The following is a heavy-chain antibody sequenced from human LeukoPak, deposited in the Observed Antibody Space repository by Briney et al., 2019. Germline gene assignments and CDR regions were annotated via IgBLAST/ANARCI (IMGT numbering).Heavy chain of an antibody. Sequence: PGGSLRLSCAASRFTFSSYWMSWVRQAPGKGLEWVANIKQDGSEKYYVGSVKGRFTISRDNAKNSLYLQMNSLRAEDTAVYYCARDRYCSGGNCYIDYWGQGTLVTVSS. V-gene: IGHV3-7*01. CDR2: IKQDGSEK. CDR3: ARDRYCSGGNCYIDY. D-gene: IGHD2-15*01. J-gene: IGHJ4*02. CDR1: RFTFSSYW.